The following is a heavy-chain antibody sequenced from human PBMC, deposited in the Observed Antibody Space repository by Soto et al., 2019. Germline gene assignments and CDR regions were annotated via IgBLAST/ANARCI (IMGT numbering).Heavy chain of an antibody. D-gene: IGHD2-2*02. CDR3: ARLVVPAAKPDAFDI. J-gene: IGHJ3*02. V-gene: IGHV4-4*02. Sequence: QVQLQESGPGLVKPSGTLSLTCAVSGGSISSSNWWSSVRQPPGKGLEWIGEIYHSGSTNYNPSLKSRVTISVDKSKNQFSLKLSSVTAADTAVYYCARLVVPAAKPDAFDIWGQGTMVTVSS. CDR2: IYHSGST. CDR1: GGSISSSNW.